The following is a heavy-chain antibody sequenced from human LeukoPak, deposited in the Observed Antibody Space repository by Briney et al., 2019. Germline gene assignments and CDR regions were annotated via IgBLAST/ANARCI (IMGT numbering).Heavy chain of an antibody. D-gene: IGHD1-26*01. CDR2: INPNGGGT. CDR3: ARVVTLNYFDY. Sequence: ASVKVSCKASGGTFSSYAISWVRQAPGQGLEWMGWINPNGGGTNYAQKFQGRVTMTRDTSISTAYMELSRLRSDDTAVYYCARVVTLNYFDYWGQGTPVTVSS. J-gene: IGHJ4*02. CDR1: GGTFSSYA. V-gene: IGHV1-2*02.